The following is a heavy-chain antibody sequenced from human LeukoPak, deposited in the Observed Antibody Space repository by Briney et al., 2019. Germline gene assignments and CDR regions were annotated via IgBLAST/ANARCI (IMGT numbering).Heavy chain of an antibody. Sequence: GGSLRLSCAASGFTFSSYEMNWVRQAPGKGLEWVSYISSSGSTIYYADSVKGRFTISRDNAKNSLYLQMNSLRAEDTAVYHCARVLAFDYYDSSGFDYWGQGTLVTVSS. CDR1: GFTFSSYE. V-gene: IGHV3-48*03. CDR3: ARVLAFDYYDSSGFDY. CDR2: ISSSGSTI. J-gene: IGHJ4*02. D-gene: IGHD3-22*01.